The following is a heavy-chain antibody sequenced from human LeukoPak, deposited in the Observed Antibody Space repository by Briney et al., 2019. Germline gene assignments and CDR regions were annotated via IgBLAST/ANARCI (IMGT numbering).Heavy chain of an antibody. CDR2: IYHSGST. J-gene: IGHJ5*02. Sequence: SETLSLTCAVSGGSISSGNWWSWVRQPPGKGLEWIGEIYHSGSTNYNPSLKSRVTISVDKSKNQFSLKLTSVTAEDTAVYYCTVPQSGGNWFDPWGPGTQVTVSS. D-gene: IGHD3-16*01. CDR3: TVPQSGGNWFDP. CDR1: GGSISSGNW. V-gene: IGHV4-4*02.